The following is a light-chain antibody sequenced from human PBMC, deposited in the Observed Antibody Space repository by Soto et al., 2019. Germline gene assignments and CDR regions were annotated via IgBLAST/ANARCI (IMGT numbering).Light chain of an antibody. CDR1: QSVSSTY. CDR2: DAS. Sequence: EIVLTQSPGTLSLSPWDRATLSCRASQSVSSTYLTWYHQRPGQAPRLLIYDASRRATGIPDRFSGSGSGTDFTLTISRLEPEDFAVYYCQQHDILPITFGQGTRLEIK. V-gene: IGKV3-20*01. J-gene: IGKJ5*01. CDR3: QQHDILPIT.